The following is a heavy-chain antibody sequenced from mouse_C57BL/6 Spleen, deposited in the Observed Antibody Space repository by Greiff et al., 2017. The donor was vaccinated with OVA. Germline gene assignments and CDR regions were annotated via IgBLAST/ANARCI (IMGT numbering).Heavy chain of an antibody. Sequence: QVQLQQSGAELVRPGASVTLFCKASGYTFTDYEMHWVKQTPVHGLEWIGAIDPETGGTAYNQKFKGKAILTADKSSSTAYMELRSLTSEDSAVYYCTRSNFDYWGQGTTLTVSS. J-gene: IGHJ2*01. CDR1: GYTFTDYE. CDR3: TRSNFDY. CDR2: IDPETGGT. V-gene: IGHV1-15*01.